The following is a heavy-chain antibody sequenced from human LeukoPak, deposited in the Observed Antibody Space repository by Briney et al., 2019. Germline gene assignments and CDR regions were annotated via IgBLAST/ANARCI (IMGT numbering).Heavy chain of an antibody. CDR2: ISGSGGST. CDR1: GFTFSSYA. V-gene: IGHV3-23*01. Sequence: GGSLRLSCAASGFTFSSYAMSWVRQAPGKGLEWVSAISGSGGSTYYADSVKGQFTISRDNPKNTLYLQMNSLRAEDTAVYYCAKDLYYGSGVDYWGQGTLVTVSS. J-gene: IGHJ4*02. CDR3: AKDLYYGSGVDY. D-gene: IGHD3-10*01.